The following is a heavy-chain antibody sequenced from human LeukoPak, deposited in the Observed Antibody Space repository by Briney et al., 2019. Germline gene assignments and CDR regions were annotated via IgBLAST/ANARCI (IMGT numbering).Heavy chain of an antibody. CDR1: GYSISSGYY. J-gene: IGHJ5*02. Sequence: SETLSLTCTVSGYSISSGYYWGWLRQPPGKGLEWIGSIYHSGSTYYNPSLKSRVTISVDTSKNQFSLKLSSVTAADTAVYYCARDYYGSGSTNWFDPWGQGTLVTVSS. CDR2: IYHSGST. CDR3: ARDYYGSGSTNWFDP. V-gene: IGHV4-38-2*02. D-gene: IGHD3-10*01.